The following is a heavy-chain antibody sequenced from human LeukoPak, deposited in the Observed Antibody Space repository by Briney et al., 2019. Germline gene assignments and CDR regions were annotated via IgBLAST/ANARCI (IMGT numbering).Heavy chain of an antibody. Sequence: SETLSLTCTVSGNSISSYYWSWIRQPAGKGLEWIGRIYTSGSTNYNPSLKSRVTMSVDTSKNQFSLNLSSVTAADTAVYYCARGLGGYSYGYVNFSDDYWGQGTLITVSS. J-gene: IGHJ4*02. V-gene: IGHV4-4*07. CDR1: GNSISSYY. D-gene: IGHD5-18*01. CDR3: ARGLGGYSYGYVNFSDDY. CDR2: IYTSGST.